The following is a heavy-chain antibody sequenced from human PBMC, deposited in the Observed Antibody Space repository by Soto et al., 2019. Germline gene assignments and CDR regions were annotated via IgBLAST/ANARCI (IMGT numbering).Heavy chain of an antibody. Sequence: QVQLVQSGAEVKKPGASVKVSCKASGYTFTGYYMHWVRQAPGQGLEWMGWINPNSGGTNYAQKFQGWVTMTRDTSISTAYMELTRLRSDDTAVYYCARGTAVPIVVVPAASADYYYYMDVWGKGTTVTVSS. D-gene: IGHD2-2*01. CDR2: INPNSGGT. CDR3: ARGTAVPIVVVPAASADYYYYMDV. J-gene: IGHJ6*03. CDR1: GYTFTGYY. V-gene: IGHV1-2*04.